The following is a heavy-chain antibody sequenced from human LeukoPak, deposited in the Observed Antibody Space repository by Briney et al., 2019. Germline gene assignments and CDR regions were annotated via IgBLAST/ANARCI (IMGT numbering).Heavy chain of an antibody. Sequence: SETLSLTCAVYGGSFSGYYWSWIRQPAGRGLEWIGRIYTSGSTNYNPSLKSRVTMSVDTSKNQFSLNLNSVTAADTAVYYCARQKPSTFRQYGRGRPFDYWGQGTLVTVSS. D-gene: IGHD4-11*01. CDR2: IYTSGST. V-gene: IGHV4-59*10. J-gene: IGHJ4*02. CDR1: GGSFSGYY. CDR3: ARQKPSTFRQYGRGRPFDY.